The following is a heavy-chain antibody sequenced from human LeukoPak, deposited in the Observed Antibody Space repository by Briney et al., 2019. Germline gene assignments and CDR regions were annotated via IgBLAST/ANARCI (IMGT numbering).Heavy chain of an antibody. J-gene: IGHJ1*01. D-gene: IGHD6-6*01. CDR2: IYYSGST. CDR3: ARGGAACLHFQN. Sequence: PSGTLSLTCTVSGGSISSYYWSWIRQPPGKGLEWIGYIYYSGSTNYNPSLKSRVTISVDTSKNQFSLNLNSVTAADTAVYYCARGGAACLHFQNWGQGTLVTVSS. CDR1: GGSISSYY. V-gene: IGHV4-59*01.